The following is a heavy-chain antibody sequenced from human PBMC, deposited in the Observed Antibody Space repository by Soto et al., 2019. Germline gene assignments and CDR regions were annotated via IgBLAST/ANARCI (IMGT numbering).Heavy chain of an antibody. CDR1: GFTFSSYG. CDR3: AKDRGRAAAGSYYFDY. CDR2: ISYDGSNK. J-gene: IGHJ4*02. Sequence: QVQLVESVGGVVQPGRSLRLSCAASGFTFSSYGMHWVRQAPGKGLEWVAVISYDGSNKYYADSVKGRFTISRDNSKNTLYLQMNSLRAEDTAVYYCAKDRGRAAAGSYYFDYWGQGTLVTVSS. V-gene: IGHV3-30*18. D-gene: IGHD6-13*01.